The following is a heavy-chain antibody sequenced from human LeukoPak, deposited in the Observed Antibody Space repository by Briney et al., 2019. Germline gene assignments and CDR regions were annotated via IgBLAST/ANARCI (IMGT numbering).Heavy chain of an antibody. CDR2: FDPEDGET. CDR3: ATRSGSGSYLYYFDY. V-gene: IGHV1-24*01. Sequence: ASVKVFCKVSGYTLTELSMHWVRQAPGKGLEWMGGFDPEDGETIYAQKFQGRVTMTEDTSTDTAYMELSSLRSEDTAVYYCATRSGSGSYLYYFDYWGQGTLVTVSS. CDR1: GYTLTELS. D-gene: IGHD3-10*01. J-gene: IGHJ4*02.